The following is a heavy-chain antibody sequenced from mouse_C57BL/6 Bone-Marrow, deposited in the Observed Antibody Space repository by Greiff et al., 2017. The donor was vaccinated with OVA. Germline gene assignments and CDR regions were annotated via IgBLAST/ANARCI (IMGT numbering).Heavy chain of an antibody. Sequence: EVQLVESGGGLVKPGGSLKLSCAASGFTFSSYTMSWVRQTPEKRLEWVATISGGGGNTYYPDSVKGRFTISRDNAKNTLYLQMSSLRAEATGLYYCARWRLRRYAMDYWGQGTSVTGSS. J-gene: IGHJ4*01. D-gene: IGHD2-4*01. CDR2: ISGGGGNT. CDR1: GFTFSSYT. CDR3: ARWRLRRYAMDY. V-gene: IGHV5-9*01.